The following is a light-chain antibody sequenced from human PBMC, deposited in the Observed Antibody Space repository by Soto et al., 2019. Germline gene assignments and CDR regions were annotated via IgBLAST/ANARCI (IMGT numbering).Light chain of an antibody. J-gene: IGLJ1*01. Sequence: QSVLTQPPSVCAAPGQKVTISCSGSSSNIGNNYVSWYQQLPGTAPKLLIYDNNKRPSGIPDRFSGSKSGTSATLGITGLQTGDEADYYCGTWDSSLSAVFGTGTKLTVL. CDR2: DNN. CDR3: GTWDSSLSAV. CDR1: SSNIGNNY. V-gene: IGLV1-51*01.